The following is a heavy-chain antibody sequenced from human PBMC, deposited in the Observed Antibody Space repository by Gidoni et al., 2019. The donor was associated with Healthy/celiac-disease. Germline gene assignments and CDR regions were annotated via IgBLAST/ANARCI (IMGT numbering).Heavy chain of an antibody. Sequence: EVQLVESGGGLVQPGGSLRLSCAASGFTFSSYWMSWVRQAQGKGLEWVANIKQDGSEKYYVDSVKGRFTISRDNAKNSLYLQMNSLRAEDTAVYYCAREGGHVVPLGAFDIWGQGTMVTVSS. CDR1: GFTFSSYW. CDR3: AREGGHVVPLGAFDI. D-gene: IGHD2-21*01. J-gene: IGHJ3*02. CDR2: IKQDGSEK. V-gene: IGHV3-7*01.